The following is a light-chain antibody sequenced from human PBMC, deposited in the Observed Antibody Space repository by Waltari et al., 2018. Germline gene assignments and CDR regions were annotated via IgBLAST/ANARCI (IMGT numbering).Light chain of an antibody. CDR2: AAS. CDR1: QSITSF. CDR3: QQSYTTPWT. Sequence: DIQMTQSPSSLSASVGDRVTITCRASQSITSFLNWYHHKPGKAPKLLIYAASRLPSGVPSRFSGSGSGTDFTLTISSLQPEDFATYYCQQSYTTPWTFGQGTKVEIK. J-gene: IGKJ1*01. V-gene: IGKV1-39*01.